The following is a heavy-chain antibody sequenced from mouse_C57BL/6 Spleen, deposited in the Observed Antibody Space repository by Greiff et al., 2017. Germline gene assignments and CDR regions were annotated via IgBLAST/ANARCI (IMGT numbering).Heavy chain of an antibody. D-gene: IGHD3-2*02. CDR3: TLDSSGYVFAY. CDR1: GFNIKDDY. Sequence: EVQLQQSGAELVRPGASVKLSCTASGFNIKDDYMHWVKQRPEQGLEWIGWIDPENGDTEYASKFQGKATITADTSSNTAYLQLSSLTSEDTAVYYCTLDSSGYVFAYWGQGTLVTVSA. J-gene: IGHJ3*01. V-gene: IGHV14-4*01. CDR2: IDPENGDT.